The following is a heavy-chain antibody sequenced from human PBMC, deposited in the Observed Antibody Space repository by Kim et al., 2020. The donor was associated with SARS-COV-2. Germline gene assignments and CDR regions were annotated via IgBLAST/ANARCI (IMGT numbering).Heavy chain of an antibody. D-gene: IGHD3-16*01. J-gene: IGHJ4*02. CDR2: IIPIFGTA. CDR3: ASKAESLRWGGFDY. Sequence: SVKVSCKASGGTFSSYAISWVRQAPGQGLEWMGGIIPIFGTANYAQKFQGRVTITADESTSTAYMELSSLRSEDTAVYYCASKAESLRWGGFDYWGQGTLVTVSS. V-gene: IGHV1-69*13. CDR1: GGTFSSYA.